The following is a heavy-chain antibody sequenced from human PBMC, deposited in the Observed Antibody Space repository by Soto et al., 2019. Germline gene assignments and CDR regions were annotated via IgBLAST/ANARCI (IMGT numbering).Heavy chain of an antibody. CDR2: IYRSGGT. V-gene: IGHV4-30-2*01. Sequence: PSETLSLTCAVSGGSISSGGYSWSWFRQPPGKGLEWIGYIYRSGGTYYNPSLKSRVIISVDTSKNQFSLKLSSVTAADTAVYYCASYYDILTGYYGSKCWGQGTLVTVSS. CDR1: GGSISSGGYS. J-gene: IGHJ4*02. D-gene: IGHD3-9*01. CDR3: ASYYDILTGYYGSKC.